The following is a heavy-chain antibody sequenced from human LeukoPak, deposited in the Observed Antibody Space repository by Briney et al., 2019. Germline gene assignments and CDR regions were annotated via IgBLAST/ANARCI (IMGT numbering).Heavy chain of an antibody. CDR2: ISGSGGST. D-gene: IGHD6-6*01. CDR3: AKGGPSSSWPFDY. Sequence: GGSLRLSCAASGFTFSSYSMNWVRQAPGKGLEWVSAISGSGGSTYYADSVKGRFTISRDNSKNTLYLQMNSLRAEDTAVYYCAKGGPSSSWPFDYWGQGTLVTVSS. V-gene: IGHV3-23*01. CDR1: GFTFSSYS. J-gene: IGHJ4*02.